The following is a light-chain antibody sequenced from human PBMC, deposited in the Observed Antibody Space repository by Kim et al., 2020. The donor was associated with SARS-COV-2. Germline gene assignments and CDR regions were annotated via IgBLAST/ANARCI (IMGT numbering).Light chain of an antibody. V-gene: IGLV7-46*01. Sequence: PGGRVTLTWAASTGTITSEHVPYGLQQRPGNVPTTLIYDTTYEHAWTPARFSGALIGGKAVLTLSGAQPEDEDDYYCLLSYGGARVFGGGTQLTVL. J-gene: IGLJ3*02. CDR3: LLSYGGARV. CDR2: DTT. CDR1: TGTITSEHV.